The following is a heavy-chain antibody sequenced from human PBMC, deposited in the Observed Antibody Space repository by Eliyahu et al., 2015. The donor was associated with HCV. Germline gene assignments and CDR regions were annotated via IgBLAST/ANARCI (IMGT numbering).Heavy chain of an antibody. Sequence: QVQLQQWGAGLLKPSETLSLTCAVYGGSFSGYYWSWIRQPPGKGLEWIGEINHRGRTKHKPSLKSRVTISVDTSKNQFSLKLSSVTAADTAVYYCARGSDVVVIAIGDAFDIWGQGTMVTVSS. D-gene: IGHD2-21*01. CDR3: ARGSDVVVIAIGDAFDI. J-gene: IGHJ3*02. CDR1: GGSFSGYY. V-gene: IGHV4-34*01. CDR2: INHRGRT.